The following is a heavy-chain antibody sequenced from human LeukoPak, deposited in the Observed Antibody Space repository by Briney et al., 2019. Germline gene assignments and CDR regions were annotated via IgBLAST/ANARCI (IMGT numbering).Heavy chain of an antibody. CDR1: GGSFGGYY. CDR3: ARRITMVRGAFDY. J-gene: IGHJ4*02. Sequence: SETLSLTCAVYGGSFGGYYWSWIRQPPGKGLEWIGEINHSGSTNYNPSLKSRVTISVDTSKNQFSLKLSSVTAVDTAVYYCARRITMVRGAFDYWGQGTLVTVSS. CDR2: INHSGST. D-gene: IGHD3-10*01. V-gene: IGHV4-34*01.